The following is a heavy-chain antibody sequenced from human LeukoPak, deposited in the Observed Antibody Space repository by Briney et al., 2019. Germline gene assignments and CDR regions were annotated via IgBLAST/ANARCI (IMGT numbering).Heavy chain of an antibody. CDR3: AKDQAYYYGSGSYYGFDY. Sequence: GGSLRLSCAASGFTFSSYSMNWVRQAPGKGLEWVSSISSSSSTIYYADSVKGRFTISRDNAKNSLYLQMNSLRAEDTAVYYCAKDQAYYYGSGSYYGFDYWGQGTPVTVSS. CDR2: ISSSSSTI. CDR1: GFTFSSYS. J-gene: IGHJ4*02. D-gene: IGHD3-10*01. V-gene: IGHV3-48*01.